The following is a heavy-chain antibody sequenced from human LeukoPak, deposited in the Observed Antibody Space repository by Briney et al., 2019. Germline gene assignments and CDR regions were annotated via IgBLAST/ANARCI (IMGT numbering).Heavy chain of an antibody. CDR1: GGTFSSYA. CDR2: IIPIFGTA. Sequence: GASVKVSCKASGGTFSSYAISWVRQAPGQGLEWMGGIIPIFGTANYAQKFQGRVTITTDESTSTAYMALSSLRSEDTAVYYCARVNPYDSSGYYVGLSAFDIWGQGTMVTVSS. V-gene: IGHV1-69*05. J-gene: IGHJ3*02. D-gene: IGHD3-22*01. CDR3: ARVNPYDSSGYYVGLSAFDI.